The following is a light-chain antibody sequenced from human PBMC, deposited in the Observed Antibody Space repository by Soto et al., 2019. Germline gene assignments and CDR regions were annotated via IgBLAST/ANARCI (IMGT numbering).Light chain of an antibody. J-gene: IGKJ2*01. V-gene: IGKV4-1*01. Sequence: DIVMTQSPDSLAVSLAERATINCKSSQSVLYSSNNKNYLAWYQQKPGQPPKLLIYWASTRDSGVPDRFSGSGSGTDFTLTISSLQAEDVAVYYCQQYYSTPYTFGQGPKLEIK. CDR3: QQYYSTPYT. CDR1: QSVLYSSNNKNY. CDR2: WAS.